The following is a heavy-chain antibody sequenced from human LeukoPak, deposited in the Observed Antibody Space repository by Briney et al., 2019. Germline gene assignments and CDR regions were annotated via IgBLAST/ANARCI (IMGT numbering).Heavy chain of an antibody. J-gene: IGHJ4*02. CDR2: INWNGGST. V-gene: IGHV3-20*04. CDR1: GFTFDDYG. D-gene: IGHD3-22*01. CDR3: ARGGYYHDSSGYSLDY. Sequence: GSLRLSCAASGFTFDDYGMSWVRQAPGKGLEWVSGINWNGGSTGYADSVKGRFTISRDSAKNSLYLQMNSLRAEDTALYYCARGGYYHDSSGYSLDYWGQGTLVTVSS.